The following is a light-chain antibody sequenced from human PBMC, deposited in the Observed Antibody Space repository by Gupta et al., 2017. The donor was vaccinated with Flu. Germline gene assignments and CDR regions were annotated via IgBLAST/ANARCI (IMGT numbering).Light chain of an antibody. V-gene: IGLV7-43*01. CDR2: STS. CDR1: TGAVTSGYY. CDR3: LVSYDGAWV. J-gene: IGLJ3*02. Sequence: QTVVTQEPSLTVSPGGTVTLTCASSTGAVTSGYYPNWFQQKTGQAPRALIYSTSNKHPWTPARFSGSLLGGKAALTLSDVQPEDEAEYYCLVSYDGAWVFGGGTKLTVL.